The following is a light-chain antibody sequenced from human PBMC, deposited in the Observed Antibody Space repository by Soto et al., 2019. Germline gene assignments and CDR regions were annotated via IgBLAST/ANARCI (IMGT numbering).Light chain of an antibody. CDR3: MQALQTPYT. CDR2: LGS. CDR1: QSLLHSNGYNY. Sequence: DIVMTQSPLSLPVTPGAPASISCRSSQSLLHSNGYNYLDWYLQKPGQSPQLLIYLGSNRASGVPDRFSGSGSGTDFTLKISRVEAEDVGVYHCMQALQTPYTFGQGTKLEIK. J-gene: IGKJ2*01. V-gene: IGKV2-28*01.